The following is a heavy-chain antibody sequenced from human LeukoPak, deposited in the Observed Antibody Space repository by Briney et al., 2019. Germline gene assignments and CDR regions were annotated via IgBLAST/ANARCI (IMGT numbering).Heavy chain of an antibody. CDR3: AKVGTYYYDSSGSAGAFDI. CDR2: IRYDGSNK. V-gene: IGHV3-30*02. J-gene: IGHJ3*02. Sequence: GGSLRLSCAASGFTFSSYGMHWVRQAPGKGLEWVAFIRYDGSNKYYADSVKGRLTISRDNSKNTLYLQMNSLRAEDTAVYYCAKVGTYYYDSSGSAGAFDIWGQGTMVTVSS. CDR1: GFTFSSYG. D-gene: IGHD3-22*01.